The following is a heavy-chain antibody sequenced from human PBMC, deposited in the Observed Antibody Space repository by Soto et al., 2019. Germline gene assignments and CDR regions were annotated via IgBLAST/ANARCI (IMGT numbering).Heavy chain of an antibody. V-gene: IGHV1-18*01. Sequence: QVQLVQSGAEVKKPGASVKVSCKASGYTFTSYGISWVRQAPGQGLEWMGWISAYNGNTNYAQKLQGRVTMTTDTSTSTAYMELRSLRSDDTAVYYCARDPGRYCSGGSCSSVDWFDPWGQGPLVTVSS. CDR2: ISAYNGNT. CDR3: ARDPGRYCSGGSCSSVDWFDP. CDR1: GYTFTSYG. J-gene: IGHJ5*02. D-gene: IGHD2-15*01.